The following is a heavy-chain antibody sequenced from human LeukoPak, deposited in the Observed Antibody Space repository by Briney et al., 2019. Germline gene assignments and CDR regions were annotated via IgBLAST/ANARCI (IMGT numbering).Heavy chain of an antibody. V-gene: IGHV3-30-3*01. CDR1: GFTFSSYA. D-gene: IGHD2/OR15-2a*01. J-gene: IGHJ4*02. Sequence: GGSLRLSCAASGFTFSSYAMHWVRQAPGKGLEWVAVISHDGSNKYYADSVKGRFTISRDNSKNTLYLQMNSLRAEDTAVYYCARGNMAQEPLWGQGTLVTVSS. CDR2: ISHDGSNK. CDR3: ARGNMAQEPL.